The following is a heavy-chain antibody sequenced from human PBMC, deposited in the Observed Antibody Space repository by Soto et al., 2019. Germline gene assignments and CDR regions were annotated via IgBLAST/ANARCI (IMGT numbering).Heavy chain of an antibody. CDR2: INPSGGST. V-gene: IGHV1-46*03. D-gene: IGHD5-18*01. J-gene: IGHJ5*02. Sequence: QVQLVQSGAEVKKPGASVKVSCKASGYTFTRYYMHWVRQAPGQGLEWMGIINPSGGSTSYAQKFQGRVTMTRDTSTSTVYMELSSLRSEDTAVYYCARVSPSDTRYGYVGNNWFDPWGQGTLVTVSS. CDR3: ARVSPSDTRYGYVGNNWFDP. CDR1: GYTFTRYY.